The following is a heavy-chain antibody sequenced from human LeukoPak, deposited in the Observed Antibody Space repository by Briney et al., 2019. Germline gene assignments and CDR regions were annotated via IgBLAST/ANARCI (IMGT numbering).Heavy chain of an antibody. Sequence: GGSLRLSCAASGFTFSSYAMSWVRQAPGKGLEWVSAISGSGGSTYYADSVKGRFTISRDNAKNSLYLQMNSLRAEDTAVYYCARGGGYGSGSRNWFDPWGQGTLVTVSS. V-gene: IGHV3-23*01. J-gene: IGHJ5*02. D-gene: IGHD3-10*01. CDR2: ISGSGGST. CDR1: GFTFSSYA. CDR3: ARGGGYGSGSRNWFDP.